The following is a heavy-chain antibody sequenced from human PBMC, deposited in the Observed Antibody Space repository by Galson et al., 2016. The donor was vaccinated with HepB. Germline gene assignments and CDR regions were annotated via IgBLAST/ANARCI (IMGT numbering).Heavy chain of an antibody. CDR2: ISYDGSNK. V-gene: IGHV3-30*18. J-gene: IGHJ6*03. Sequence: SLRLSCAASGFTFSSYGMHWVRQAPGKGLEWVAVISYDGSNKYYADSVKGRFTISRDNSKNTLYLQMNSLRAEDTAVYYCAKRSIAAAGPHYYYMDVWGKGTTVTVS. CDR3: AKRSIAAAGPHYYYMDV. D-gene: IGHD6-13*01. CDR1: GFTFSSYG.